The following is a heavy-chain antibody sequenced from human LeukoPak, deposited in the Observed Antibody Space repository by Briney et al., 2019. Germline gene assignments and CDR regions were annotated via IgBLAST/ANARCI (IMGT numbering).Heavy chain of an antibody. Sequence: SETLSLTCTVSGGSISSYYWSWIRQPPGKGLEWIGSIYSSGNTYYNPSLESRVTISVDTSKNQLSLKLTSATAADTSVYYCARHSGLRSPFDPWGQGTLVTVSS. CDR3: ARHSGLRSPFDP. CDR1: GGSISSYY. J-gene: IGHJ5*02. CDR2: IYSSGNT. V-gene: IGHV4-59*05. D-gene: IGHD3-3*01.